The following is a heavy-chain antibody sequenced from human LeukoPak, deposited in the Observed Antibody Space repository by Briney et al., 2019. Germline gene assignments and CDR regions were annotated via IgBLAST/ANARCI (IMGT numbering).Heavy chain of an antibody. Sequence: GESLKISCKFSGHRFADYWIGWVRQMPAQGLEWMGVSFPGDSDTRYSPSFQGQVTISADKSISTAYPQWSSLKASDTAIYYCASPTGRGCTSSSCYVDAFDIWGQGTMVTVSS. CDR2: SFPGDSDT. V-gene: IGHV5-51*01. D-gene: IGHD2-2*01. CDR3: ASPTGRGCTSSSCYVDAFDI. J-gene: IGHJ3*02. CDR1: GHRFADYW.